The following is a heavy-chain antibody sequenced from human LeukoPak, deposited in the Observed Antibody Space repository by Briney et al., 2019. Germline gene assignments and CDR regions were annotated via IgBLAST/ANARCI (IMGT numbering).Heavy chain of an antibody. V-gene: IGHV1-2*02. CDR1: GYTFTGYY. CDR2: INPNSGGT. J-gene: IGHJ4*02. D-gene: IGHD3-22*01. CDR3: ARVRYYDSSGYPAFDY. Sequence: ASVKVSCKASGYTFTGYYMHWVRQAPGQGLEWMGWINPNSGGTNYAQKFQGRVTMTRDTSISTAYMELSRLRSDDTAVYYCARVRYYDSSGYPAFDYWGQGTLVTVSS.